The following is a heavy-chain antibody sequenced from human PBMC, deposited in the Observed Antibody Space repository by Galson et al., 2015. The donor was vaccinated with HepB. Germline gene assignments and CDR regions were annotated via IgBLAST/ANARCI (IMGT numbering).Heavy chain of an antibody. V-gene: IGHV3-21*06. D-gene: IGHD3-22*01. CDR3: ARESNYDSSGYHPLDY. CDR1: GFALRRYS. J-gene: IGHJ4*02. CDR2: ISSGGDYK. Sequence: SLRLSCAGSGFALRRYSMNWVRQAPGKGLEWISYISSGGDYKYYADSVKGRFTISRDNANNSLYLHMNTLRAEDTAVYYCARESNYDSSGYHPLDYWGQGALVTVSS.